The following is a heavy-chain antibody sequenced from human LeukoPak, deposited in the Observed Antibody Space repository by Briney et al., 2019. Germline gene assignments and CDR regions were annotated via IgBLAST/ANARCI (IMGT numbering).Heavy chain of an antibody. CDR2: INPNSGGT. V-gene: IGHV1-2*02. CDR1: VYTFTGYC. Sequence: ASVKLSCKASVYTFTGYCMHWVRQAPGQGLEWMGWINPNSGGTNYAQKFQGRVTMTRDTSISTAYMELSRLRSDDTAVYYCARGVGDYYYYGMDVWGQGTTVTVS. J-gene: IGHJ6*02. CDR3: ARGVGDYYYYGMDV. D-gene: IGHD3-10*01.